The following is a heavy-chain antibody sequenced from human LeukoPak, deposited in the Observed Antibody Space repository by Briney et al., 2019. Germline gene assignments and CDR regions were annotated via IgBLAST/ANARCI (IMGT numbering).Heavy chain of an antibody. CDR1: GESFSGYY. V-gene: IGHV4-34*01. Sequence: SETLSLTCAVYGESFSGYYWSWLRQPPGKGLEWLGEINHSGSTNYNPSLKSRVTISVDTSKNQFSLKLSSVTAADTAVYYCATSGGTLGPTNYFAYWGQGTLVTVSS. D-gene: IGHD3-16*01. CDR3: ATSGGTLGPTNYFAY. J-gene: IGHJ4*02. CDR2: INHSGST.